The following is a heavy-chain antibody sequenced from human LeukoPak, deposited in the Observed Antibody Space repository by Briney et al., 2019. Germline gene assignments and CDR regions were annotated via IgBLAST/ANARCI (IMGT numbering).Heavy chain of an antibody. Sequence: SSETLSLTCTVSGGSMSNYYWSWIRQPPGKGLEWIGYIYYSGTTNYNPSLKSRVTISLDTSKSQFSLKLRSVTAADTAVYYCARALRLWGGNSGIAFDIWGQGTMVTVSS. CDR1: GGSMSNYY. D-gene: IGHD4-23*01. CDR2: IYYSGTT. V-gene: IGHV4-59*01. J-gene: IGHJ3*02. CDR3: ARALRLWGGNSGIAFDI.